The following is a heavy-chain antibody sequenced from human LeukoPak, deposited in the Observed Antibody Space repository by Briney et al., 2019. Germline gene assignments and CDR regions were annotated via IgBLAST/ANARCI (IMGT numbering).Heavy chain of an antibody. CDR3: ARVGTTGTGGFDP. J-gene: IGHJ5*02. D-gene: IGHD1-1*01. CDR1: GFTFSSYW. Sequence: PGGSLRLSCAASGFTFSSYWMHWVGQAPGKRLVWVSRINSDGSSTSYADSVKGRFTISRDNAKNTLYLQMNSLRAEDTAVYYCARVGTTGTGGFDPWGQGTLVTVSS. V-gene: IGHV3-74*01. CDR2: INSDGSST.